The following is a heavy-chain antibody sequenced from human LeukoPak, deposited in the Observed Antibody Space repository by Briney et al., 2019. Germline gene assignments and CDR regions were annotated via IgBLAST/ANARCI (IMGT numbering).Heavy chain of an antibody. D-gene: IGHD2-15*01. CDR2: INYSGST. CDR1: GGSISSYY. J-gene: IGHJ3*02. Sequence: SETLSLTCTVSGGSISSYYWSWIRQPPGKGLEWIGYINYSGSTHYNPSLTSRVTMSVDTSKNQFSLKLSSVTASDTAVYYCATGQYCSGNRCYSGTFDIWGQGTMVTVSS. CDR3: ATGQYCSGNRCYSGTFDI. V-gene: IGHV4-59*01.